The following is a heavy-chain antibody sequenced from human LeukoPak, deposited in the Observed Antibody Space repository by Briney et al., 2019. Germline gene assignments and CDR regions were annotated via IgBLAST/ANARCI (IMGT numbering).Heavy chain of an antibody. V-gene: IGHV3-23*01. CDR1: GFTFSSYA. CDR3: ARYFCSGGSCYIYYYYGMDV. Sequence: GGSLRLSCAASGFTFSSYAMSWVRQAPGKGLEWVSAISGSGGSTYYADSVKGRFTISRDNAKNSLYLQMNSLRAEDTAVYYCARYFCSGGSCYIYYYYGMDVWGQGTTVTVSS. CDR2: ISGSGGST. D-gene: IGHD2-15*01. J-gene: IGHJ6*02.